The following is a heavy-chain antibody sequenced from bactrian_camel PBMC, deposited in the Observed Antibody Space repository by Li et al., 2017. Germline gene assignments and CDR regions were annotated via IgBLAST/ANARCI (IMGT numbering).Heavy chain of an antibody. CDR2: VYSDGGGT. J-gene: IGHJ6*01. Sequence: QLVESGGGLVQPGGSLRLSCAASGLSFSRYYMNWVRQAPGKGLEWVSRVYSDGGGTDYADSVKGRFTIPKDNAKNTVYLQMNSLKSEDTALYFCATPAAIMSTVWTYQSWGQGTQVTVS. D-gene: IGHD3*01. CDR3: ATPAAIMSTVWTYQS. CDR1: GLSFSRYY. V-gene: IGHV3S6*01.